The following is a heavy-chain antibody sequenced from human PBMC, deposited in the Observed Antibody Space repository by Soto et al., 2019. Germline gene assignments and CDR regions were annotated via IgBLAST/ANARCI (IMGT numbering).Heavy chain of an antibody. CDR3: AKDRARLRFFEWRDMDV. J-gene: IGHJ6*03. V-gene: IGHV3-23*01. D-gene: IGHD3-3*01. CDR2: ISGSGGST. Sequence: EVQLLESGGGLVQPGGSLRLSCAASGFTFSSYAMRWVRQAPGKGLEWVAAISGSGGSTYYADSVKGRFTISRDNSKNTLYLQMNSLRAEDTSVYYCAKDRARLRFFEWRDMDVWGKGTTVTVSS. CDR1: GFTFSSYA.